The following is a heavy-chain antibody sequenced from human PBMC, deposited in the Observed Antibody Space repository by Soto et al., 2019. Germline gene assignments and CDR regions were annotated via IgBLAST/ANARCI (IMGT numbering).Heavy chain of an antibody. V-gene: IGHV5-51*01. CDR3: ARLELADSSSSQWGGVNWFDP. CDR2: IYPGDSDT. CDR1: GYSFTSYW. Sequence: GESLKISCKGSGYSFTSYWIGWVRQMPGKGLEWMGIIYPGDSDTRYSPSFQGQVTISADKSISTAYLQWSSLKASDTAMYYCARLELADSSSSQWGGVNWFDPWGQGTLVTVSS. J-gene: IGHJ5*02. D-gene: IGHD6-6*01.